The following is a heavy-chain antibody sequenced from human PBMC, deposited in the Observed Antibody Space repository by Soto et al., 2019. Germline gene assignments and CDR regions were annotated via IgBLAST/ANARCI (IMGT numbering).Heavy chain of an antibody. J-gene: IGHJ5*02. CDR1: GGSISSYY. CDR2: IYYSGST. D-gene: IGHD3-10*01. Sequence: SETLSLTCTVSGGSISSYYWSWIRQPPGKGLEWIGYIYYSGSTNYNPSLKSRVTISVDTSKNQFPLKLSSVTAADTAVYYCARHAGSGTSWFDPWGQGTLVTVSS. V-gene: IGHV4-59*08. CDR3: ARHAGSGTSWFDP.